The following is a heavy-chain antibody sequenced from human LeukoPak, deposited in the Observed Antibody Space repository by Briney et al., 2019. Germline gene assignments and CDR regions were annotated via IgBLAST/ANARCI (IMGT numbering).Heavy chain of an antibody. J-gene: IGHJ4*02. CDR2: INHSGST. V-gene: IGHV4-34*01. CDR1: GGSFGGYY. CDR3: ARRRAPVWGSYRGFDY. Sequence: SETLSLTCAVYGGSFGGYYWSWIRQPPGKGLEWIGEINHSGSTNYNPSLKSRVTISVDTSKNQFSLKLSSVTAADTAVYYCARRRAPVWGSYRGFDYWGQGTLVTVSS. D-gene: IGHD3-16*02.